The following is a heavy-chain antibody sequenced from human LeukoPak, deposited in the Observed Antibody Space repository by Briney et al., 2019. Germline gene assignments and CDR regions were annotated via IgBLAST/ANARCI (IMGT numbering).Heavy chain of an antibody. Sequence: TGGSLRLSCAASGFSFSGYGTHWVRQVPGKGLEWVAFIRYDGITKFYTDSVKGRFAISRDNSKNTLSLQMNSLRTEDTAVYYCAALHTGTFVDYWGQGTLVTVSS. V-gene: IGHV3-30*02. D-gene: IGHD1-7*01. CDR1: GFSFSGYG. CDR3: AALHTGTFVDY. J-gene: IGHJ4*02. CDR2: IRYDGITK.